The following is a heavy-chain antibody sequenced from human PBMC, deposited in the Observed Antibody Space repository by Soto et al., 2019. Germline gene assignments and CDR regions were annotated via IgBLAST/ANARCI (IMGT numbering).Heavy chain of an antibody. V-gene: IGHV3-66*01. CDR3: AREAPHCGGGGCYFDY. J-gene: IGHJ4*02. D-gene: IGHD2-21*01. CDR1: GFTVNNNY. CDR2: FYSGGST. Sequence: EVQLVESGGGLVQPGGSLRLSCAASGFTVNNNYMNWVRQAPGKGLEWVSVFYSGGSTFYADSVKGRFTISRDISKNTLNLQMNSLRAEDTAVYYCAREAPHCGGGGCYFDYWGQGTLLTVSS.